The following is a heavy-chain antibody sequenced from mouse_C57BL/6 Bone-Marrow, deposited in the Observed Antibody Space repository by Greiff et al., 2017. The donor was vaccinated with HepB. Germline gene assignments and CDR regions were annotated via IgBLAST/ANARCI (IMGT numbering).Heavy chain of an antibody. CDR1: GYTFTSYW. Sequence: VQLQQPGAELVKPGASVKMSCKASGYTFTSYWITWVKQRPGQGLEWIGDIYPGSGSTNYNEKFKSKATLTVDTSSSRAYMQLRSLTSEDSAVYYCAREESAMSTTGSLYYFDYWGEGTTLTVSS. CDR3: AREESAMSTTGSLYYFDY. V-gene: IGHV1-55*01. D-gene: IGHD2-4*01. CDR2: IYPGSGST. J-gene: IGHJ2*01.